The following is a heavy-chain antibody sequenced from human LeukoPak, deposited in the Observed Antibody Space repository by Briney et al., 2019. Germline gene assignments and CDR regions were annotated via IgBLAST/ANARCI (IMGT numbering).Heavy chain of an antibody. V-gene: IGHV3-30*02. Sequence: GGSLRLSCAASGFAFSNFGLHWVRQAPGKGVEWVAFIPYDGSDKYYADSVKGRFTISRDNSKNTLYLQVNSLRAEDTAVYYCAKHHYSGSSGYYFFDYWGQGTLVTVSS. J-gene: IGHJ4*02. CDR2: IPYDGSDK. CDR3: AKHHYSGSSGYYFFDY. D-gene: IGHD3-22*01. CDR1: GFAFSNFG.